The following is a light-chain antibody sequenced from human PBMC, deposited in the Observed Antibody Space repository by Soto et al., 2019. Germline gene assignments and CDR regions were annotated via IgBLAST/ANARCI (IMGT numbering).Light chain of an antibody. V-gene: IGKV3-15*01. CDR1: QSVNNL. CDR2: GAS. Sequence: EIVLTQSPASLSVSPGERATLSCRASQSVNNLLAWYQQKPGRPPRLLIYGASTWAAGIPARFSGSGSGSEFTLSISSLQSEDFAVYYCQQYNKWPITFGLGTRLE. J-gene: IGKJ5*01. CDR3: QQYNKWPIT.